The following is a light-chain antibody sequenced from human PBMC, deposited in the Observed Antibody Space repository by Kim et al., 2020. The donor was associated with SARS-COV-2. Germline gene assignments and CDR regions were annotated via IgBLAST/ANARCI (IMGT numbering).Light chain of an antibody. CDR2: EVT. J-gene: IGLJ1*01. V-gene: IGLV2-18*02. CDR1: SSDVGAYNR. CDR3: SSHTGDSYV. Sequence: QSALTQPPSVSGSPGQSVTISCTGTSSDVGAYNRVSWYRQAPGTAPKLVIYEVTSRPSGVPDRFSGSKSGNTASLIISGLQAEDEADYFCSSHTGDSYVFGSGTRSPS.